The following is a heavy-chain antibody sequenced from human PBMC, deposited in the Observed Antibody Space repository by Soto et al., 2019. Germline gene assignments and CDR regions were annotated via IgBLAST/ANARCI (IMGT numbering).Heavy chain of an antibody. Sequence: VPLLESGGGLVQPGGSLRLSCAASGFTFNAYAMTWVRQAPGKGLEWVSAIGGSGGNRYYAASVKGRFTISRDNSKDTVDLQMNRLRVEDTAVYYCARVASDYINSVDHWGQGILVTVSS. J-gene: IGHJ4*02. V-gene: IGHV3-23*01. CDR1: GFTFNAYA. CDR3: ARVASDYINSVDH. D-gene: IGHD4-4*01. CDR2: IGGSGGNR.